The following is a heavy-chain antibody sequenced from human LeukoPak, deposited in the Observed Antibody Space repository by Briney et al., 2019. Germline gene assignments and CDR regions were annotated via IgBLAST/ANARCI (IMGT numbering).Heavy chain of an antibody. V-gene: IGHV1-2*02. Sequence: GASVKVSCKASGYTFTGYYIHWVRQAPGQGLGWMGWINPNNGGTNYAQKFQGRVTMTRDTSISTAYMELSRLRSDDTAVYYCARICSGGSCYPFDYWGQGTLVTVSS. CDR3: ARICSGGSCYPFDY. CDR1: GYTFTGYY. D-gene: IGHD2-15*01. J-gene: IGHJ4*02. CDR2: INPNNGGT.